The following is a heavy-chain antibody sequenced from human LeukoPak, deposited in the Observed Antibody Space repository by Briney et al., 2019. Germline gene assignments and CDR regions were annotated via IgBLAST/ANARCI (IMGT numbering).Heavy chain of an antibody. CDR3: ARDKGQYGSGTPGFTWFDP. Sequence: SETLSLTCTVSGGSISSYYWSWIRQPAGKGLEWIGRIYTSGSTNYNPSLKSRVTMSVDTSKNQFSLKLSSVTAADTAIYYCARDKGQYGSGTPGFTWFDPWGQGTLVTVSS. D-gene: IGHD3-10*01. CDR2: IYTSGST. V-gene: IGHV4-4*07. CDR1: GGSISSYY. J-gene: IGHJ5*02.